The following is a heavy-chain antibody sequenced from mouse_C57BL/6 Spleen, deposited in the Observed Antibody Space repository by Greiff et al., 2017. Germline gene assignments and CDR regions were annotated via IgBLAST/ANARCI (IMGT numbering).Heavy chain of an antibody. D-gene: IGHD2-1*01. CDR3: ARDGNYEGYYAMDY. CDR2: IYPGDGDT. CDR1: GYAFSSSW. J-gene: IGHJ4*01. Sequence: VQLQESGPELVKPGASVKISCKASGYAFSSSWMNWVKQRPGKGLEWIGRIYPGDGDTNYNGKFKGKATLTADKSSSTAYMQLSSLTSEDSAVYFCARDGNYEGYYAMDYWGQGTSVTVSS. V-gene: IGHV1-82*01.